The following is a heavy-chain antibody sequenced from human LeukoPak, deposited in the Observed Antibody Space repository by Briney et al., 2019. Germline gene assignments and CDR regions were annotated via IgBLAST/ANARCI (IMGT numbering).Heavy chain of an antibody. CDR3: GGGGRGVRPYYFDY. D-gene: IGHD3-10*01. J-gene: IGHJ4*02. Sequence: GGSLRLSCAASGFTFSSYRMNWVRQAPGKGLEWVSSISSSSSYIYYADSVKGRFTISRDNAKNSLYLQMNSLRAEDTAVYYCGGGGRGVRPYYFDYWGQGTLVTVSS. V-gene: IGHV3-21*01. CDR2: ISSSSSYI. CDR1: GFTFSSYR.